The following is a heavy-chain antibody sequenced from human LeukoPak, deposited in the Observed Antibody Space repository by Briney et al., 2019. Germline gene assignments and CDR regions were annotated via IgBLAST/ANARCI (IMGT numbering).Heavy chain of an antibody. D-gene: IGHD5-12*01. V-gene: IGHV3-53*01. CDR3: AKVPTYSGYEYPPYYFDY. CDR1: GFTFSNAW. CDR2: IYAGGTT. J-gene: IGHJ4*02. Sequence: PGGSLRLSCAASGFTFSNAWMSWVRQAPGKGLEWVSIIYAGGTTYYADSVKGRFTISRDNSKNTLYLQMNSLRAEDTAIYYCAKVPTYSGYEYPPYYFDYWGQGTLVTVSS.